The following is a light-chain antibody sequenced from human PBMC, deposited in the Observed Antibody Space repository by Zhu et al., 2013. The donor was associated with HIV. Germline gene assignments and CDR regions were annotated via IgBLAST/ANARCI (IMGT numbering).Light chain of an antibody. CDR2: DDS. Sequence: SYELTQPPSVSVSPGQTASITCSGDKLGDKYACWYQQKPGQAPVLVVYDDSDRPSGIPERFSGSNSGSTATLIISGVEAGDEADYFCQVWHHNVDHLVLFGGGTKLTVL. V-gene: IGLV3-1*01. CDR1: KLGDKY. CDR3: QVWHHNVDHLVL. J-gene: IGLJ2*01.